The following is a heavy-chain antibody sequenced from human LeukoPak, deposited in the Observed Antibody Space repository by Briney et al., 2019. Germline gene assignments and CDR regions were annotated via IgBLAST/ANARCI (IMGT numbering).Heavy chain of an antibody. CDR1: GFTFSNAW. CDR2: IKSKTDGWTT. Sequence: PGGSLRLSCAASGFTFSNAWMSWVRQAPGKGLEWVGRIKSKTDGWTTDYAAPVKGRFTISRDDSKNTLYLQMNSLKTEDTAVYYCTTYLYGDYGDYSDYWGQGTLVTVSS. D-gene: IGHD4-17*01. CDR3: TTYLYGDYGDYSDY. V-gene: IGHV3-15*01. J-gene: IGHJ4*02.